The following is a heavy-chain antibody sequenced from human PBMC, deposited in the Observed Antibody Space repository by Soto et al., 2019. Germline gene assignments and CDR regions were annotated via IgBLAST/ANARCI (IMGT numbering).Heavy chain of an antibody. CDR2: ISSSSSYI. Sequence: VSSISSSSSYIDYADSGKGRFTSARDNATNSLYLQMGSLRAEATAGAYCARDYGGNSAYFDYWGQGTLVTVSS. D-gene: IGHD4-17*01. V-gene: IGHV3-21*01. CDR3: ARDYGGNSAYFDY. J-gene: IGHJ4*02.